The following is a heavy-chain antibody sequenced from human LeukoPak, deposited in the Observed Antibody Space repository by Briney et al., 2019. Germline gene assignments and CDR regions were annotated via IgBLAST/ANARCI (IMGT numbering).Heavy chain of an antibody. CDR3: ARSNPNRNALDL. D-gene: IGHD1-14*01. CDR1: GFNLNSYL. V-gene: IGHV3-7*01. CDR2: IKKDGSEE. Sequence: GGSLRLSCAASGFNLNSYLMSWVRQAPGRGPEWVANIKKDGSEENYLDSVKGRFTFSRDNAKNSLYLQMNSLRGEDTAIYYCARSNPNRNALDLWGQGTMVTISS. J-gene: IGHJ3*01.